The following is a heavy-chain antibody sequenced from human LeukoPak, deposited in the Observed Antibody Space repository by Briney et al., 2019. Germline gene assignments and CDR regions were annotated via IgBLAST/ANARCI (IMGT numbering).Heavy chain of an antibody. J-gene: IGHJ4*02. CDR3: AKDRWGSRSGFDY. Sequence: GGSLRLSCAASGFTFSSYSMNWVRQAPGKGLEWVSYISSSSSTIYYADSVKGRFTISRDNAKNSLYLQMNSLRAEDTAVYYCAKDRWGSRSGFDYWGQGTLVTVSS. V-gene: IGHV3-48*01. CDR2: ISSSSSTI. CDR1: GFTFSSYS. D-gene: IGHD3-10*01.